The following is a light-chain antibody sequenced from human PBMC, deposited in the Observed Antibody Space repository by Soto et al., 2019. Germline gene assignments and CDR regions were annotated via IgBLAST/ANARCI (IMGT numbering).Light chain of an antibody. CDR3: QQYNNWPT. V-gene: IGKV3-15*01. J-gene: IGKJ1*01. CDR1: QSVRSSY. Sequence: EIVLTQSPGTLSLSPGERATLSCRASQSVRSSYLAWYQQKPGQAPRLLVYGASTRATGIPARFSGSGSGTEFTLTISSLQSEDSAVDYCQQYNNWPTFGQGTKVDIK. CDR2: GAS.